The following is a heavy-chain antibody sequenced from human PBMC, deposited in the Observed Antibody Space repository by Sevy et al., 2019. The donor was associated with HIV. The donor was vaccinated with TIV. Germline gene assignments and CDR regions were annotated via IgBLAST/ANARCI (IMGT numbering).Heavy chain of an antibody. D-gene: IGHD3-16*02. CDR1: GGTFSSYA. J-gene: IGHJ4*02. CDR3: ARDRAYDYIWGSYRREGYYFDY. Sequence: ASVKVSCKASGGTFSSYAISWVRQAPGQGLEWMGGIIPIFGTANYAQKFQGRVTITADESRSTAYMELSSLRSEDTAVYYCARDRAYDYIWGSYRREGYYFDYWGQGTLVTVSS. CDR2: IIPIFGTA. V-gene: IGHV1-69*13.